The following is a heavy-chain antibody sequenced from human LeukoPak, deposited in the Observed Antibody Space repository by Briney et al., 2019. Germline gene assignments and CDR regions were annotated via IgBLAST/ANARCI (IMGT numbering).Heavy chain of an antibody. CDR3: AKVPRQHDNWFDP. V-gene: IGHV3-30-3*01. D-gene: IGHD6-13*01. J-gene: IGHJ5*02. Sequence: GGSLRLSCSASGFTFSSYSMHWVRQAPGKGLEWVAVISYDGNNKYDADSVKGRFTISRDDAKNSLYLQMNSLRPEDTTVYYCAKVPRQHDNWFDPWGQGTLVTVSS. CDR1: GFTFSSYS. CDR2: ISYDGNNK.